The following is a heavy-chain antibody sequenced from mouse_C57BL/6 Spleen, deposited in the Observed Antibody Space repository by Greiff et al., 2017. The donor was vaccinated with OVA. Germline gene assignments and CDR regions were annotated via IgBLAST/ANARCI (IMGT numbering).Heavy chain of an antibody. CDR1: GYTFTSYW. CDR2: IDPSDSYT. CDR3: ARKGDYGSFFDY. J-gene: IGHJ2*01. Sequence: QVQLQQPGAELVMPGASVKLSCKASGYTFTSYWMHWVKQRPGQGLEWIGEIDPSDSYTNYNQKFKGKSTLTVDKSSSTAYMQLSSLTSEDSAVYYCARKGDYGSFFDYWGQGTTLTVSS. D-gene: IGHD1-1*01. V-gene: IGHV1-69*01.